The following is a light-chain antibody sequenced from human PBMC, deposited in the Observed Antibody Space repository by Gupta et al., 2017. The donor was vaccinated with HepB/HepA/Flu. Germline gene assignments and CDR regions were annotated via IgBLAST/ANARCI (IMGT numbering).Light chain of an antibody. CDR2: EVS. CDR3: SSCAGSQKV. V-gene: IGLV2-8*01. CDR1: SSDVGGYNY. Sequence: QSALTQPPSASGSPGQSVTISCTGTSSDVGGYNYVSWYQQHPGKAPKLMIYEVSKRPSGVPDRFSGSKSGNTASLTVSGLQAEDEADYYCSSCAGSQKVFGTGTKVTVL. J-gene: IGLJ1*01.